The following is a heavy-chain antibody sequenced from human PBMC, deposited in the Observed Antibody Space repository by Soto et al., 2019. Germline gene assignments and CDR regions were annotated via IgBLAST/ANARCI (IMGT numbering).Heavy chain of an antibody. CDR1: GFTFSSFD. V-gene: IGHV3-23*01. Sequence: GGSLRLSCAASGFTFSSFDMTWVRQAPGKGLEWVSSISASGGSTFYADAVKGRFTISRDNSKNTVFLLMNSLTGEDTAVYYCAKASWGSPLEWLHKWGQGTLVTVSS. CDR3: AKASWGSPLEWLHK. D-gene: IGHD3-3*01. J-gene: IGHJ4*02. CDR2: ISASGGST.